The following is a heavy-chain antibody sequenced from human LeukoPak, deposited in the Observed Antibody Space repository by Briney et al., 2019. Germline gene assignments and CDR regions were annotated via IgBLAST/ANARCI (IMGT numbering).Heavy chain of an antibody. CDR3: TTLFPGIAVAGGDY. D-gene: IGHD6-19*01. J-gene: IGHJ4*02. Sequence: GGSLRLSCAASGFTFCNAWMSCVRQAPGEGLEWVGRIKSKTDGGTTDYAAPVKGRFTISRDDSKNTLYLQMNSLKTEDTAVYYCTTLFPGIAVAGGDYWGQGTLVTVSS. CDR1: GFTFCNAW. V-gene: IGHV3-15*01. CDR2: IKSKTDGGTT.